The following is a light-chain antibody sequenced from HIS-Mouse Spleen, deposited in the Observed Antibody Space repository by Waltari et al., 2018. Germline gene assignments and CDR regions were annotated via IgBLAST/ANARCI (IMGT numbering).Light chain of an antibody. J-gene: IGLJ3*02. CDR3: AAWDDSLSGPV. V-gene: IGLV1-47*01. Sequence: QSVLTQPPSASGTPGQRVTISCSGSSSNIGSNYVYWYQQLPGTAPKPLIYRNNQRPSGVPDRFSGSKSGISAFLAISGLRSEDEADYYCAAWDDSLSGPVFGGGTKLTVL. CDR1: SSNIGSNY. CDR2: RNN.